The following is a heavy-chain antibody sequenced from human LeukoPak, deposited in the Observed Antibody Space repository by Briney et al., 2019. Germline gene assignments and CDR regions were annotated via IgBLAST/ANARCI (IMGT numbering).Heavy chain of an antibody. CDR3: ARVRYSSTAASEYFQH. Sequence: GGSLRLSCAASGFTFSSYAMSWVRQAPGKGLEWVAVISYDGSNKYYADSVKGRFTISRDNSKNTLYLQMNSLRAEDTAVYYCARVRYSSTAASEYFQHWGQGTLVTVSS. V-gene: IGHV3-30-3*01. CDR2: ISYDGSNK. D-gene: IGHD6-13*01. CDR1: GFTFSSYA. J-gene: IGHJ1*01.